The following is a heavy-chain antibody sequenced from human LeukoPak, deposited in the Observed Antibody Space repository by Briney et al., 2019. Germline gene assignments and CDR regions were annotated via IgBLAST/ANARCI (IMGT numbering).Heavy chain of an antibody. CDR3: ARAAPIQPFDI. CDR2: IFQSGTT. CDR1: GRSISSGGSY. V-gene: IGHV4-30-2*01. J-gene: IGHJ3*02. D-gene: IGHD5-18*01. Sequence: SETLSLTCTVSGRSISSGGSYWSWIRQPPGKGLEWIGYIFQSGTTYYDPSLKSRVTISVDSSKNQFSLRLNSVTAADTAVYFCARAAPIQPFDIWGQGTMVTVSS.